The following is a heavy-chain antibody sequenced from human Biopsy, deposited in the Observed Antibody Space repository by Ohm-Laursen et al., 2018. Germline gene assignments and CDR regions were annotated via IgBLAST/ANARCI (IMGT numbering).Heavy chain of an antibody. V-gene: IGHV4-59*01. J-gene: IGHJ3*01. D-gene: IGHD3-3*01. Sequence: SETLSLTCAVYGESFNGYYWSWIRQTPGKGLEWIGSISDTGSTNYSPSLRGRVTISVDTSKRQFSLKVSSVTPADTAVFFCARLYRLDDYWNDDPPDAFDVWGQGTMVTVSS. CDR3: ARLYRLDDYWNDDPPDAFDV. CDR2: ISDTGST. CDR1: GESFNGYY.